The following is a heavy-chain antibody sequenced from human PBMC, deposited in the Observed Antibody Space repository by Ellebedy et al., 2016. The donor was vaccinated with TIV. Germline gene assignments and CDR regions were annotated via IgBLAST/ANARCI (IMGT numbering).Heavy chain of an antibody. CDR2: IFHTGST. J-gene: IGHJ2*01. V-gene: IGHV4-4*02. Sequence: MPSETLSLTCAVSGGSISSSHWWSWVRQPPGKGLEWSGDIFHTGSTNYNTSLKSRVTISVDKSKKQFSLKLSSVTAADTAVYYCARDGRYYYDSSGYYIGRLRDWYFDLWGRGTLVTVSS. CDR3: ARDGRYYYDSSGYYIGRLRDWYFDL. CDR1: GGSISSSHW. D-gene: IGHD3-22*01.